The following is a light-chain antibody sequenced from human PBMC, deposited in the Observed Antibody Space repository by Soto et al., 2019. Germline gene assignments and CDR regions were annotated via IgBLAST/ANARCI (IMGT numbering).Light chain of an antibody. Sequence: EIVMTQSPATLSVSPGERATLSCRASQSVSSNLAWYQQKPGQVPRLLIYGASTRATGNPARFSGSGSGTEFTLTISSLQSEDFAVYYCQQYNNWPRTFGQGTKVEIK. CDR3: QQYNNWPRT. CDR2: GAS. V-gene: IGKV3-15*01. CDR1: QSVSSN. J-gene: IGKJ1*01.